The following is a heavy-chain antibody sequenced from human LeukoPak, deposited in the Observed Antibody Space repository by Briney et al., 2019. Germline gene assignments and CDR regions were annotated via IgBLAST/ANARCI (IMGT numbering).Heavy chain of an antibody. CDR2: IFYTGTT. CDR1: GGSISSGSHY. CDR3: ARSRIEMATISPADY. Sequence: SETLSLTCTVYGGSISSGSHYWSWIRQPAGKGLEWFGYIFYTGTTNYNPSLKSRVTISVDTSNEQFSLKLTSVTAADSAVYYCARSRIEMATISPADYWGQGTLVTVSS. J-gene: IGHJ4*02. D-gene: IGHD5-24*01. V-gene: IGHV4-61*10.